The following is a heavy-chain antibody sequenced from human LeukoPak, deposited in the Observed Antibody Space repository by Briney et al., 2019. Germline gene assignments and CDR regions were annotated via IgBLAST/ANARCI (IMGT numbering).Heavy chain of an antibody. CDR1: GGSISSGDYN. CDR2: IYYSGST. Sequence: KSSETLSLTCTVSGGSISSGDYNWSWIRQPPGKGLEWIGYIYYSGSTYYNPSLKSRVTISVDTSKNQFSLKLSSVTAADTAVYYCARERDHIVGSYYFDYWGQGTLVTVSS. D-gene: IGHD2-15*01. V-gene: IGHV4-30-4*08. CDR3: ARERDHIVGSYYFDY. J-gene: IGHJ4*02.